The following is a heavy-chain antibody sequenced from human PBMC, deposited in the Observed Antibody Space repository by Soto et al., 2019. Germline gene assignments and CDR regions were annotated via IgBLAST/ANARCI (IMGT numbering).Heavy chain of an antibody. D-gene: IGHD6-25*01. Sequence: HPGGSLRLSCAASGFTFSSYGMHWVRQAPGKGLEWAAVIWYDGSNKYYADSVKGRFTISRDNSKNTLYLQMNSLKTEDTAVYYCTRGRRRPYYYGMDVWGQGTTVTVSS. J-gene: IGHJ6*02. CDR3: TRGRRRPYYYGMDV. CDR1: GFTFSSYG. V-gene: IGHV3-33*01. CDR2: IWYDGSNK.